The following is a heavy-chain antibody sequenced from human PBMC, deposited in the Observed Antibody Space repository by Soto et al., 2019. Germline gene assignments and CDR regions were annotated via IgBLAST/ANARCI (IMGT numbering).Heavy chain of an antibody. D-gene: IGHD5-12*01. CDR1: GFTFRDHA. V-gene: IGHV3-33*01. CDR2: IWNDGSNK. CDR3: ARALFPDVDIYAMDV. J-gene: IGHJ6*02. Sequence: GGSLRLSCAASGFTFRDHAMHWVRQAPGKGWEWLAIIWNDGSNKFYAGSVQGRFTISRDNSKNTVYLQMNTLSAEDKAVYYCARALFPDVDIYAMDVWGQGTTVTVSS.